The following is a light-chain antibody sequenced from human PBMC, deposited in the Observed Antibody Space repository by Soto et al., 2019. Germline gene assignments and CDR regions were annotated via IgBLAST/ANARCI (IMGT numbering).Light chain of an antibody. CDR2: KAS. CDR3: QHSNS. CDR1: QCISSW. J-gene: IGKJ3*01. Sequence: DIQMTQSPSTLSASVGDRVTITCRASQCISSWLAWYQQKPGKAPKLLIYKASNLESGVPSRFSGSGSGTEFTLTISSLPPDDIATYYCQHSNSFGPGTKVHI. V-gene: IGKV1-5*03.